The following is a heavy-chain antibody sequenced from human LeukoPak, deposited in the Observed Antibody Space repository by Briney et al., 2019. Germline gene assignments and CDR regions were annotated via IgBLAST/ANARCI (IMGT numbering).Heavy chain of an antibody. Sequence: GGSLRLSCTASGFTFSNYAMSWVRQAQGKGLEWVSTISGSDGSTYYADSVKGRFTISRDNAKNTLYLQMNSLRVEDTAIYYCAKGRGYCTGGSCYSDYWGQGTLVTDSS. CDR1: GFTFSNYA. J-gene: IGHJ4*02. V-gene: IGHV3-23*01. CDR2: ISGSDGST. CDR3: AKGRGYCTGGSCYSDY. D-gene: IGHD2-15*01.